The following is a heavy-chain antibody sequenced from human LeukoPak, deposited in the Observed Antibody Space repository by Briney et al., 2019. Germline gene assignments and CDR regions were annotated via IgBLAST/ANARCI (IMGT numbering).Heavy chain of an antibody. CDR2: IWYDGSNK. Sequence: PGGSLRLSCAASGFTFSNYGMHWVRQAPGKGLEWVAVIWYDGSNKYYGDSVKGRFTISRDNSKNTLYLQMNSLRAEDTAVYYXXXXXXXXXXRDYWGQGTLVTVSS. CDR3: XXXXXXXXXRDY. V-gene: IGHV3-33*01. J-gene: IGHJ4*02. CDR1: GFTFSNYG.